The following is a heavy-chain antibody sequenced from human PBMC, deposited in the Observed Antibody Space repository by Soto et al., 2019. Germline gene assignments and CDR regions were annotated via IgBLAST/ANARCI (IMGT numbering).Heavy chain of an antibody. CDR2: IYPGDSDT. CDR3: ARHKQQRRTTYGMDV. CDR1: GYSFTSYW. Sequence: GESLKISCKGSGYSFTSYWIGWVRQMPGKGLEWMGIIYPGDSDTRYSPSFQGQVTISADKSISTAYLQWGSLKASDTAMYYCARHKQQRRTTYGMDVWGQGTTVTVSS. V-gene: IGHV5-51*01. J-gene: IGHJ6*02. D-gene: IGHD6-13*01.